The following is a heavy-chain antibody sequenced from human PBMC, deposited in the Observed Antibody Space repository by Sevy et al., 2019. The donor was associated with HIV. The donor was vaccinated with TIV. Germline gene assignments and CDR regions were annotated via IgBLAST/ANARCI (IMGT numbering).Heavy chain of an antibody. D-gene: IGHD2-21*01. CDR2: LRYDGSNK. CDR3: AKLSAMIATVDYFYYYGMDV. Sequence: GGSLRLSCVASGFTFSSYGMNWVRQAPGKGPEWVAFLRYDGSNKYYADFVRGRFTISRDNSKNTLYLQMNSLRAEDTAVYYCAKLSAMIATVDYFYYYGMDVWCQGTTVTVSS. CDR1: GFTFSSYG. V-gene: IGHV3-30*02. J-gene: IGHJ6*02.